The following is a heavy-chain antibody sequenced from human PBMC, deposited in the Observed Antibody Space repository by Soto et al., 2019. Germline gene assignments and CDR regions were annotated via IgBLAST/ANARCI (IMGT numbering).Heavy chain of an antibody. Sequence: GGSLRLSCAASGFTFSSYAMSWVRQAPGKGLEWVSAISGSGGSTYYADSVKGRFTISRDNSENTLYLQMNSLRAEDTAVYYCAKKFFDQLRFPFFDYWGQGTLVTVSS. D-gene: IGHD3-3*01. CDR2: ISGSGGST. CDR1: GFTFSSYA. J-gene: IGHJ4*02. CDR3: AKKFFDQLRFPFFDY. V-gene: IGHV3-23*01.